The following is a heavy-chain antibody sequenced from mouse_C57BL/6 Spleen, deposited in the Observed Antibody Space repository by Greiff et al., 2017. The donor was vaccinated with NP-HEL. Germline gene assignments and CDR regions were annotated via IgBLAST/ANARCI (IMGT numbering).Heavy chain of an antibody. CDR2: IDPANGNT. D-gene: IGHD1-1*01. CDR3: ARSPTAVSRDWYFGV. Sequence: EVKLQESVAELVRPGASVKLSCTASGFNIKNTYMHWVKQRPEQGLEWIGRIDPANGNTKYAPKFQGKAPITADTSSNTAYLQLSSLTSEDTAIYYCARSPTAVSRDWYFGVWGTGTTVTVSS. CDR1: GFNIKNTY. V-gene: IGHV14-3*01. J-gene: IGHJ1*03.